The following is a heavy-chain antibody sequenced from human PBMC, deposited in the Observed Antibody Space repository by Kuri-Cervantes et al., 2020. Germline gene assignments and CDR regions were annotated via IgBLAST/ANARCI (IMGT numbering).Heavy chain of an antibody. D-gene: IGHD1-26*01. CDR1: GFTFSSYA. J-gene: IGHJ6*02. CDR2: ISGSGGST. V-gene: IGHV3-23*01. Sequence: GGSLRLSCAASGFTFSSYAMSWVRQAPGKGLEWVSAISGSGGSTYYADSVKGRFTISRDNSQNTLSLQMNSLTAEDSAVYYCAKGFGGSRYAMDVWGQGTTVTVSS. CDR3: AKGFGGSRYAMDV.